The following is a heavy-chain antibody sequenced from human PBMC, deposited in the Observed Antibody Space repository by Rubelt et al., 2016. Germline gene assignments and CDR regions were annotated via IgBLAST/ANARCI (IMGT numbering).Heavy chain of an antibody. D-gene: IGHD6-13*01. Sequence: AMHWVRQAPGKGLEWVAVISYDGSNKYYADSVKGRFTISRDNSKNTLYLQMNSLRAEDTAVYYCARVDFSSWYESHYYYYVMDVWGQGTTVTVSS. J-gene: IGHJ6*02. CDR1: A. CDR2: ISYDGSNK. V-gene: IGHV3-30*04. CDR3: ARVDFSSWYESHYYYYVMDV.